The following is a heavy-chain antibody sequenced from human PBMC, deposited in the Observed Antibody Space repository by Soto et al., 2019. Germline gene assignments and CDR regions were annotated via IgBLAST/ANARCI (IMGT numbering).Heavy chain of an antibody. CDR2: ISAYNGNT. CDR1: GYTFTSYG. D-gene: IGHD3-10*01. V-gene: IGHV1-18*01. CDR3: ARDSYDLVYGSGSYYIYDY. J-gene: IGHJ4*02. Sequence: ASVKVSCKASGYTFTSYGISWVRQAPGQGLEWMGWISAYNGNTNYAQKLQGRVTMTTDTSTSTAYMELRSLRSDDTAVDYCARDSYDLVYGSGSYYIYDYWGEGTLVTHSS.